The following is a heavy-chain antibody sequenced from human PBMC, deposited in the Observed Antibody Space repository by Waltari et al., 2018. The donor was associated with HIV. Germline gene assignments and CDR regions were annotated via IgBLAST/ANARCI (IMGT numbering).Heavy chain of an antibody. D-gene: IGHD3-22*01. CDR2: IYSNATT. Sequence: EVQLVESGGGLIQLGGSPRLACAASWFAVTNTSISLVRQAPGKGLEWVSLIYSNATTYYADSVKGRFTISRDNSKNTLYLQMNSLRADDTAVYFCATVLVRTSWVITTAPFDYWGQGTLVTVSS. J-gene: IGHJ4*02. CDR1: WFAVTNTS. V-gene: IGHV3-53*01. CDR3: ATVLVRTSWVITTAPFDY.